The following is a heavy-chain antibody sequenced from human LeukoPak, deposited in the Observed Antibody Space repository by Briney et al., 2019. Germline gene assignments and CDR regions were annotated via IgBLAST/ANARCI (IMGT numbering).Heavy chain of an antibody. V-gene: IGHV4-38-2*02. CDR2: IYHSGST. CDR1: GYSISSGYY. CDR3: AREEPYYCYMDV. D-gene: IGHD1-14*01. J-gene: IGHJ6*03. Sequence: SETLSLTCTVSGYSISSGYYWGWIRQPPGKGLEWIGSIYHSGSTYYNPSLKSRVTISVDTSKNQFSLKLSSVTAADTAVYYCAREEPYYCYMDVWGKGTTVTVSS.